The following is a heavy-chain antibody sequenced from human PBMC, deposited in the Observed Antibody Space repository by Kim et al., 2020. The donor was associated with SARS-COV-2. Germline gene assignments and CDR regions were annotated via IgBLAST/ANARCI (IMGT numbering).Heavy chain of an antibody. CDR1: GYTFTSYA. CDR3: ARDQGNPYYDILTGYYTAWFDP. D-gene: IGHD3-9*01. Sequence: ASVKVSCKASGYTFTSYAMHWVRQAPGQRLEWMGWINAGNGNTKYSQKFQGRVTITRDTSASTAYMELSSLRSEDTAVYYCARDQGNPYYDILTGYYTAWFDPWGQGTLVTVSS. CDR2: INAGNGNT. J-gene: IGHJ5*02. V-gene: IGHV1-3*01.